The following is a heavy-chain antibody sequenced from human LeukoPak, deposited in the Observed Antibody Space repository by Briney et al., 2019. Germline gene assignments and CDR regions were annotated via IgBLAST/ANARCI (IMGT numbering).Heavy chain of an antibody. Sequence: GSLRLSCAASGFTFSTYAMHWVRQAPGKGLVWVSRINSDGSNTGYADSVKGRFTISRDSAKNTLYLQMNSLRAEDTAVYYCARGFTTDSYYFDYWGQGTLVTVSS. D-gene: IGHD3-22*01. CDR1: GFTFSTYA. CDR2: INSDGSNT. CDR3: ARGFTTDSYYFDY. J-gene: IGHJ4*02. V-gene: IGHV3-74*01.